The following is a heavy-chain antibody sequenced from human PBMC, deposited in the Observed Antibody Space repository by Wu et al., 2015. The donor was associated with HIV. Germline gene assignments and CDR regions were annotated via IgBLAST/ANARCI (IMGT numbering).Heavy chain of an antibody. D-gene: IGHD5-12*01. J-gene: IGHJ3*02. CDR3: ARPYSGYAYDVLDI. Sequence: QVQLVQSGAEVKEPGSPVRVSCKASGGTFSSDAVSWVRQAPGQGLEWMGKIIPVFGTTKYAQNFQGRVTISADESTRTVFMELSSLRSDDTAVYYCARPYSGYAYDVLDIWGQGTVVFVSS. V-gene: IGHV1-69*13. CDR2: IIPVFGTT. CDR1: GGTFSSDA.